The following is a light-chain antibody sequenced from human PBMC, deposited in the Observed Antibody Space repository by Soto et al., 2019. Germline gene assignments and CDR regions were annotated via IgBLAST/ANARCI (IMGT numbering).Light chain of an antibody. CDR3: QQYNNWPQT. J-gene: IGKJ1*01. Sequence: EIVLTQSPATLSFSPGERATLSCRASQSVSSYLAWYQQKPGQAPRLLIYDASNRATGIPARFSGSGSGTDFTLTISSLEPEDFAVYYCQQYNNWPQTFGQGTKVDI. V-gene: IGKV3-11*01. CDR2: DAS. CDR1: QSVSSY.